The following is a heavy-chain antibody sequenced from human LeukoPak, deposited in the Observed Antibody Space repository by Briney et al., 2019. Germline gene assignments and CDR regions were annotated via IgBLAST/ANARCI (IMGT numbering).Heavy chain of an antibody. Sequence: GGSLRLSCAASGFTFSRYWMSWVGQARGKGGEGVAHINQEGREKYYVGSVKGGLTISRDNAKNSLYLQMTGLRPEDTAVYYCARVVQIEWSPSYFDYWGQATLVTVSS. V-gene: IGHV3-7*03. CDR2: INQEGREK. D-gene: IGHD3-3*01. CDR1: GFTFSRYW. CDR3: ARVVQIEWSPSYFDY. J-gene: IGHJ4*02.